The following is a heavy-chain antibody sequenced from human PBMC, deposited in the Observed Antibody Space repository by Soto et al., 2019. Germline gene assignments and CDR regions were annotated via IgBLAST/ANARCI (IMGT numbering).Heavy chain of an antibody. CDR1: GGTFSSYT. Sequence: QVQLVQSGAEVQKPGSSVKVSCKASGGTFSSYTISWVRQAPGQGLEWMGRIIPILGIANYAQKFQGRVTITADKSTSTAYMELSSLRSEDTAVYYCARDFRYCSSTSCPLDYWGQGTLVTVSS. J-gene: IGHJ4*02. D-gene: IGHD2-2*01. CDR2: IIPILGIA. CDR3: ARDFRYCSSTSCPLDY. V-gene: IGHV1-69*08.